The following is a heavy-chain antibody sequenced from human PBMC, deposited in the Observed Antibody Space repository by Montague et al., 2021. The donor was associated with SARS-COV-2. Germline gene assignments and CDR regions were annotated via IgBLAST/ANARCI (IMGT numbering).Heavy chain of an antibody. D-gene: IGHD2-2*01. CDR2: INHSGST. V-gene: IGHV4-34*01. J-gene: IGHJ6*03. CDR3: ARGAIVVVPAALGLGYYYYYYMDV. CDR1: DGSFSDFY. Sequence: SETLSLTCAVFDGSFSDFYWSWIRQPPGKGLEWIGEINHSGSTNYNPSLKSRVTISVDTSKNQFSLKLSSVTAADTAVYYCARGAIVVVPAALGLGYYYYYYMDVWGKGTTVTVSS.